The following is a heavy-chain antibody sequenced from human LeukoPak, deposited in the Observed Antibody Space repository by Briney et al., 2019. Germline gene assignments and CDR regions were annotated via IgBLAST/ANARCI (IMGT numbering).Heavy chain of an antibody. J-gene: IGHJ4*02. CDR3: ARRYCTSTSCFHLDC. CDR2: ICPGDSDA. V-gene: IGHV5-51*01. D-gene: IGHD2-2*01. Sequence: GESLKISCKASGNIFSDYCIAWVRQMPGKGLEWMGIICPGDSDARYSPSFQGQVTISADKSISTAYLQWSSLKASDTAMYYCARRYCTSTSCFHLDCWGQGTLVTASS. CDR1: GNIFSDYC.